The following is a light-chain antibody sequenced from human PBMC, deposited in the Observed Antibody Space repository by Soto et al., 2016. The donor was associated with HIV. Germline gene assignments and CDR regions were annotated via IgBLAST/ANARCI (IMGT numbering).Light chain of an antibody. CDR3: MQSIQPT. V-gene: IGKV2D-29*01. CDR1: HSLLHTDGKVY. J-gene: IGKJ2*01. Sequence: IVLTQSPLSLSVAPGQPASISCKSSHSLLHTDGKVYLYWYLRKAGQPPHLLIYEVSKRFSGVPDRFSGSGSATDFTLKISRVESEGVGVYYCMQSIQPTFGQGTKLEIK. CDR2: EVS.